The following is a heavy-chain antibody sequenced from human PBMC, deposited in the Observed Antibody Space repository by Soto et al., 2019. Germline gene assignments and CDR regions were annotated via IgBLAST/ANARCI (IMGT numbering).Heavy chain of an antibody. Sequence: EVQLLESGGGLVQSGGSLRLSCAASGFTFSTYAVSWVRQAPGKGLEWVSTISGRGDNTYYADSVNGRFTVSRDNSKNTIYVQMNSLRAEDTAVYYCAKERLDGGSNGMDVWGQGTTVTVSS. J-gene: IGHJ6*02. CDR1: GFTFSTYA. D-gene: IGHD3-16*01. CDR3: AKERLDGGSNGMDV. CDR2: ISGRGDNT. V-gene: IGHV3-23*01.